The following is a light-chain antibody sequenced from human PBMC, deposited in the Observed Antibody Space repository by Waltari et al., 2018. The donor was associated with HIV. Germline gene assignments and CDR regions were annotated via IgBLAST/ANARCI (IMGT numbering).Light chain of an antibody. CDR3: AAWDDSLKGV. V-gene: IGLV1-44*01. J-gene: IGLJ1*01. CDR1: SSNIGSNT. Sequence: QSVLTQPPSASGTPGQRVTISCSGSSSNIGSNTVNWYQQLPGTAPKLLIYSNNQLPSGVPDRFSGSKSGTPASLAISGLQSEDEADYYCAAWDDSLKGVFGTGTKVTVL. CDR2: SNN.